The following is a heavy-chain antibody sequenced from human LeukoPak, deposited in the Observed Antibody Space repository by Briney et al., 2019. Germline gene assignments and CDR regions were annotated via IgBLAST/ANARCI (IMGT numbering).Heavy chain of an antibody. CDR3: ARDRGWIQLWFGAFDI. V-gene: IGHV3-7*01. D-gene: IGHD5-18*01. Sequence: GGSLRLSCAASRFTFSSYWMSWVRQAPGKGLEWVANIKQDGSEKYYVDSVKGRFTISRDNAKNSMYLQMNSLRAEDTAVYYCARDRGWIQLWFGAFDIWGQGTMVTVSS. CDR2: IKQDGSEK. CDR1: RFTFSSYW. J-gene: IGHJ3*02.